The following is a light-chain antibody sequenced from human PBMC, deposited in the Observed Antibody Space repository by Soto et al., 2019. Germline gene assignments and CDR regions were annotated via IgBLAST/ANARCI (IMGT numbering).Light chain of an antibody. J-gene: IGLJ3*02. CDR2: NNN. CDR1: NSNIGTNA. V-gene: IGLV1-44*01. Sequence: QSVLTQPPSASGTPGQRVTISCSGSNSNIGTNAVNWYQQLPGTAPKLLIYNNNQRPSGVPDRFSGSKSGTSASLAISGLQSEDEADYPCATWDDTLRTWVFGGGTQLTVL. CDR3: ATWDDTLRTWV.